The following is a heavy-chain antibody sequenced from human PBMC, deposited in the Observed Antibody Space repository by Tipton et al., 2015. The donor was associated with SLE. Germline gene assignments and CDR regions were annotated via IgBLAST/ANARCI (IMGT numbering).Heavy chain of an antibody. J-gene: IGHJ4*02. V-gene: IGHV3-53*05. CDR3: ARSEGPSYIWGSHPEKG. CDR2: IYSDGTT. CDR1: GLTVSRHY. Sequence: GSLRLSCAASGLTVSRHYMSWVRQAPGKGLEWVSVIYSDGTTYYADSVKGRFTISRDSSKNTLYLQMNSLRAEDTAVYYCARSEGPSYIWGSHPEKGWGQGTLVTVSS. D-gene: IGHD3-16*02.